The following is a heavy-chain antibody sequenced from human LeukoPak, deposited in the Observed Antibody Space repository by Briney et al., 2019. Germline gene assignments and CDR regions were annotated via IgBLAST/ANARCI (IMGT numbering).Heavy chain of an antibody. CDR2: INPNSGGT. CDR1: GNTFTDYY. V-gene: IGHV1-2*02. J-gene: IGHJ4*02. CDR3: ARGPYYDFWSGYLNFDY. Sequence: GASVKVSCKASGNTFTDYYMHWVRQAPGQGLEWMGWINPNSGGTNYAQKFQGRVTMTRDTSTSTVYMELSSLRSEDTAAYYCARGPYYDFWSGYLNFDYWGQGTLVTVSS. D-gene: IGHD3-3*01.